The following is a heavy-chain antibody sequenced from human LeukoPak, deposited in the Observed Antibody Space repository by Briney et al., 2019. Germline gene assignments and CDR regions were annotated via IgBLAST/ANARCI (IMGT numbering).Heavy chain of an antibody. CDR3: ARWVLRYFDWLLYPYGMDV. CDR1: GGSVSSGSYY. D-gene: IGHD3-9*01. CDR2: IYYSGST. V-gene: IGHV4-61*01. J-gene: IGHJ6*04. Sequence: SETLSLTCTVSGGSVSSGSYYWSWIRQPPGKGLEWIGYIYYSGSTNYNPSLKSRVTISVDSSKNQFSLKLSSVTAADTAVYYCARWVLRYFDWLLYPYGMDVRGKGTTVTVSS.